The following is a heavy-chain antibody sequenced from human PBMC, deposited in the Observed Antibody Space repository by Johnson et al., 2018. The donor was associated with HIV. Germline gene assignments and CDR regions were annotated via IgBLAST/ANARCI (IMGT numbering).Heavy chain of an antibody. CDR2: IYSGGST. CDR1: GFTVSSNY. J-gene: IGHJ3*02. D-gene: IGHD3-22*01. Sequence: VQLVESGGDLVQPGGSLRLSCAVSGFTVSSNYMSWVRRAPGKGLEWVSVIYSGGSTYYADSVKGRFIISRDNAKNSLYLQMNSLRAEDTAVYYCARDKDSSGYYYNDAFDIWGQGTMVTVSS. CDR3: ARDKDSSGYYYNDAFDI. V-gene: IGHV3-66*01.